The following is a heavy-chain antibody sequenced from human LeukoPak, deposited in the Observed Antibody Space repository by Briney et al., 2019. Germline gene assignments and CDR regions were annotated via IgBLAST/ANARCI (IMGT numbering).Heavy chain of an antibody. V-gene: IGHV1-18*01. D-gene: IGHD3-10*01. J-gene: IGHJ6*02. CDR3: AREKGAVLVWFGELRNYYGMDV. CDR1: GYTFTSYG. Sequence: ASVKVSCMASGYTFTSYGSSWVRQDPGEGLEWMGWIIAYNGNTNYAQKLQGRVSMTTDTSTSTAYMEPRSLRSDDTAVYYCAREKGAVLVWFGELRNYYGMDVWGQGTTVTVSS. CDR2: IIAYNGNT.